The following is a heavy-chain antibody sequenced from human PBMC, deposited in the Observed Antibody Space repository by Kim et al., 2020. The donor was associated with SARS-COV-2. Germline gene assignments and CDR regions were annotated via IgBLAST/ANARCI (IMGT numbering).Heavy chain of an antibody. D-gene: IGHD5-18*01. Sequence: ASVKVSCKASGYTFTSYYMHWVRQAPGQGLEWMGIINPSGGSTSYAKKFQGRVTMTRDTSTSTVYMELSSLRSEDTAVYYCARTENVDTAIFPFGYWGQGTLVTVSS. CDR3: ARTENVDTAIFPFGY. V-gene: IGHV1-46*01. CDR1: GYTFTSYY. J-gene: IGHJ4*02. CDR2: INPSGGST.